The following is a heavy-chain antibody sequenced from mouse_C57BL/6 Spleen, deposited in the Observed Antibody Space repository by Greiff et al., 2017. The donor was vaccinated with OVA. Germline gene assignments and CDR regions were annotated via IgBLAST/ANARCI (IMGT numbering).Heavy chain of an antibody. CDR1: GYTFTDYY. Sequence: VQLKQSGPVLVKPGASVKMSCKASGYTFTDYYMNWVKQSHGKSLEWIGVINPYNGGTSYNQKFKGKATLTVDKSSSTAYMELNSLTSEDSAVYYCARDGTDAMDYWGQGTSVTVSS. J-gene: IGHJ4*01. CDR2: INPYNGGT. CDR3: ARDGTDAMDY. V-gene: IGHV1-19*01. D-gene: IGHD4-1*01.